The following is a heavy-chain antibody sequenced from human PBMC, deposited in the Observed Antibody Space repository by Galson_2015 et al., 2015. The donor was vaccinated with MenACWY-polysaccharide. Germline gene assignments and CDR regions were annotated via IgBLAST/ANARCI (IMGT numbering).Heavy chain of an antibody. V-gene: IGHV3-23*01. CDR1: GFTFSSYA. J-gene: IGHJ4*02. CDR3: AKGDAHYGSGNYYDY. CDR2: VSGNGGRT. D-gene: IGHD3-10*01. Sequence: SLRLSCAASGFTFSSYAMNWVRQAPGKGLECVSGVSGNGGRTFYADSVRGRFTISRDNSKNTLYLQMDSLRAEDTALYYCAKGDAHYGSGNYYDYWGQGTQVTVSS.